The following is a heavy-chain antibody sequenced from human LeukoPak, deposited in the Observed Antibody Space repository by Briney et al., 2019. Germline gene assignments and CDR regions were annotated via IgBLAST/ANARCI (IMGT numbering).Heavy chain of an antibody. D-gene: IGHD2-21*02. CDR3: AGLPVVTAVTGAFHI. Sequence: PGGSLRLSCAASGFAVSKNYMTWVRQAPGKGLEWVSVIYGGGSTYYADSVKGRFTISRDNSKNTLFLQMNSLRAEDTAIYYCAGLPVVTAVTGAFHIWGQGTMVTVSS. J-gene: IGHJ3*02. V-gene: IGHV3-53*01. CDR1: GFAVSKNY. CDR2: IYGGGST.